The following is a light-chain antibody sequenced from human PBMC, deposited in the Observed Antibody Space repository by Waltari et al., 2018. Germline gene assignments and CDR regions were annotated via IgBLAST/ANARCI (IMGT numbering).Light chain of an antibody. J-gene: IGKJ1*01. CDR2: GAS. Sequence: IVMTQSPATLSVSLGERATLSCRASQSVGSTLACYQQKPGQAPRLLIYGASTRATGIPARFSGSGSGTEFTLTISSMQSEDFAVYYCQQYNNWPWTFGQGTKVEIK. CDR3: QQYNNWPWT. V-gene: IGKV3-15*01. CDR1: QSVGST.